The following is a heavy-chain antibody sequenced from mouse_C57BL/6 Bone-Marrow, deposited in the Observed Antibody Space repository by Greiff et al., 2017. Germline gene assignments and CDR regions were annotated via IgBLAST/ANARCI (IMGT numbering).Heavy chain of an antibody. D-gene: IGHD2-1*01. CDR2: FHPYNDDT. J-gene: IGHJ2*01. V-gene: IGHV1-47*01. CDR1: GYTFTTYP. Sequence: QVQLKESGAELVKPGASVKMSCKASGYTFTTYPIEWMKQNHGKSLEWIGNFHPYNDDTKYNEKFKGKATLTVDKSSSTVYLELSRLTSDDSAVYYCARGGNYGGYYFDYWGQGTTLTVSS. CDR3: ARGGNYGGYYFDY.